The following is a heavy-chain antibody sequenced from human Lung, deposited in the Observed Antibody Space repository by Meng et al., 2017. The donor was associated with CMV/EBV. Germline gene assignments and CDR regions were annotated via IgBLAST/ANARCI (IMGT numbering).Heavy chain of an antibody. CDR2: INPNCGST. CDR3: ARVGKRAMVYYFDY. V-gene: IGHV1-2*02. J-gene: IGHJ4*02. Sequence: ASXXVSXKASGYTFTGYYMHWVRQAPGQGLEWMGWINPNCGSTNYAQKFQGRVTMTRDTSISTAYMELSRLRSDDTAVYYCARVGKRAMVYYFDYWGQGTLVTVSS. D-gene: IGHD5-18*01. CDR1: GYTFTGYY.